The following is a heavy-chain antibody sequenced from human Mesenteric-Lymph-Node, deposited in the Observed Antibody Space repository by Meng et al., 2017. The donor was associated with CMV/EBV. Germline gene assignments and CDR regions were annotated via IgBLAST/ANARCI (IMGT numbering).Heavy chain of an antibody. Sequence: KVSCKGSGYSFATYWIGWVRQMPGKGLEWMGIIYPGDSDTRYIPSFQGQVTISADKSISTAYPQWSSLKASDTAMYYCARHVSGSVAGYGYWGPGTLVTVSS. CDR2: IYPGDSDT. V-gene: IGHV5-51*01. CDR3: ARHVSGSVAGYGY. J-gene: IGHJ4*02. D-gene: IGHD6-19*01. CDR1: GYSFATYW.